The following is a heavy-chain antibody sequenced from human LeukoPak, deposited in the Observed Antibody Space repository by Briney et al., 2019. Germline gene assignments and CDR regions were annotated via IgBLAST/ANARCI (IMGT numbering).Heavy chain of an antibody. CDR3: ARMVGLVSDY. J-gene: IGHJ4*02. D-gene: IGHD2-8*01. V-gene: IGHV6-1*01. CDR2: TYYRSKWYS. Sequence: SQTLSLTCAISGDSVSSNSAAWNWIRQSPSRGLEWLGRTYYRSKWYSYYAPSVKSRITINPDTSKNQFSLRLKSVTPEDTAAYYCARMVGLVSDYWGQGTLVTVSS. CDR1: GDSVSSNSAA.